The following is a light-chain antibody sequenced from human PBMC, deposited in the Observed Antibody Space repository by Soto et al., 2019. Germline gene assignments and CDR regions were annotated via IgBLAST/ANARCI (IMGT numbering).Light chain of an antibody. J-gene: IGLJ3*02. Sequence: QSALTQPASVSGSPGQSITISCTGTSYDVGNYNLVSWYQQHPGKAPKLLISEVTKRPSGVSNRFSGSKSGSTASLTISGLQADDEADYYCCSFVSKTTILFGGGTKLRP. CDR2: EVT. CDR1: SYDVGNYNL. CDR3: CSFVSKTTIL. V-gene: IGLV2-23*02.